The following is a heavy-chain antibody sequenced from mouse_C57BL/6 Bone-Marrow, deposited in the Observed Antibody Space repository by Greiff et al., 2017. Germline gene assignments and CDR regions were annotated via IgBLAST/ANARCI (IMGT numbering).Heavy chain of an antibody. CDR1: GFTFSSYT. V-gene: IGHV5-9*01. CDR2: ISGGGGNT. Sequence: EVKLMESGGGLVKPGGSLKLSCAASGFTFSSYTMSWVRQTPEKRLEWVATISGGGGNTYYPDSVKGRFTISRDNAKNTLYLQMSSLRSEDTALXYCARLRVTAQATDFAYWGQGTLVTVSA. D-gene: IGHD3-2*02. CDR3: ARLRVTAQATDFAY. J-gene: IGHJ3*01.